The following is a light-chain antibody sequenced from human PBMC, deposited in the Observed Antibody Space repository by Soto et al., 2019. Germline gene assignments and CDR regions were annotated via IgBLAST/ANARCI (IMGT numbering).Light chain of an antibody. V-gene: IGKV2-24*01. CDR3: MQATLSYT. CDR2: KIS. Sequence: DIVLTQTRLSSPVTLGHPASISCRSSQSLVHIDGNTYFTWLQQRPIQPPRLLIYKISNRFPGVLDRFSGSGAGTDFTLKISRVDSEDVGVDYCMQATLSYTFGQGTRLEIK. CDR1: QSLVHIDGNTY. J-gene: IGKJ2*01.